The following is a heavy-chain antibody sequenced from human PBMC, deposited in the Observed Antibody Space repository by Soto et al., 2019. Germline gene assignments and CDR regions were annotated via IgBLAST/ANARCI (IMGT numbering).Heavy chain of an antibody. J-gene: IGHJ5*02. Sequence: PGGSLRLSCAASGFTFTDYCMSWIRQAPGKGLQWLSYISRSGRTIYYADSVKGRFTISRDNAKNSLYLQLNSLRAEDTAISYCARDPGTSSWIGCFDPWGQGTLVTVYS. V-gene: IGHV3-11*01. CDR3: ARDPGTSSWIGCFDP. D-gene: IGHD6-13*01. CDR2: ISRSGRTI. CDR1: GFTFTDYC.